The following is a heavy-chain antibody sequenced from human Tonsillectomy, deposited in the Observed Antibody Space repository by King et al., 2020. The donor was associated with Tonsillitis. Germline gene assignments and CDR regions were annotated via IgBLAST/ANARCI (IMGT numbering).Heavy chain of an antibody. J-gene: IGHJ4*02. CDR1: GFTFCNYA. Sequence: VQLVESGGGSVQPGGSLRLSCAASGFTFCNYAMNLVRQAPGKGLEGVAGVSGWWGSTHYADSAKGRVTGSRDNSKNTLFLQMNSPRAEDTAVYYCAKDLMTTVTSLNSAAIDHWGQGTLVTVSS. CDR2: VSGWWGST. D-gene: IGHD4-11*01. CDR3: AKDLMTTVTSLNSAAIDH. V-gene: IGHV3-23*04.